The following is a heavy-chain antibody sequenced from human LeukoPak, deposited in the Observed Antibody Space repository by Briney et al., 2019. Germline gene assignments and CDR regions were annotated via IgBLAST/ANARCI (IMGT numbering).Heavy chain of an antibody. D-gene: IGHD6-6*01. J-gene: IGHJ4*02. CDR2: IYYSGST. CDR3: ARRIAARPNYFDY. V-gene: IGHV4-39*01. Sequence: SETLSLTCTVSGGSISSSYYWGWIRQPPGKGLEWIGSIYYSGSTYYNPSLKSRVTISVDTSKNQFSLKLSSVTAADTAVYYCARRIAARPNYFDYWGQGTLVTVSS. CDR1: GGSISSSYY.